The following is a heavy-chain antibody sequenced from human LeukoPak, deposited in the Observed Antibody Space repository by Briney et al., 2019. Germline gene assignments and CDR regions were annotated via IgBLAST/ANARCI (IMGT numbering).Heavy chain of an antibody. J-gene: IGHJ4*02. CDR2: ISNSGSPT. CDR1: GFTFSSYS. Sequence: GGSLRLSCAASGFTFSSYSMNWVRQAPGKGLEWVSYISNSGSPTNYAGSVKGRFTLSRDNAKNSLYLQMNSLRAEDTAVYYCARVFKNGSPFDYWGQGTLVTVSS. D-gene: IGHD5-24*01. CDR3: ARVFKNGSPFDY. V-gene: IGHV3-48*04.